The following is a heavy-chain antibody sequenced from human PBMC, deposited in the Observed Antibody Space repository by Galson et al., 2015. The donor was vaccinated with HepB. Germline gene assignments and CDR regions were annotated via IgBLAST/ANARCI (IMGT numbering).Heavy chain of an antibody. J-gene: IGHJ6*03. D-gene: IGHD4-17*01. Sequence: SLRLSCAASGFTFSSYSMNWVRQAPGKGLEWVSSISSSSSYIYYADSVKGRFTISRDNAKNSLYLQMNSLRAEDTAVYYCARGGPGGDYVAYYYYYMDVWGKGTTVTVSS. CDR2: ISSSSSYI. CDR3: ARGGPGGDYVAYYYYYMDV. CDR1: GFTFSSYS. V-gene: IGHV3-21*01.